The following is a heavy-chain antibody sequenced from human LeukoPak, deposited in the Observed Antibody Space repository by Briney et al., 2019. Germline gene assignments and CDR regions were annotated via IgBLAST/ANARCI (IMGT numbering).Heavy chain of an antibody. D-gene: IGHD2-15*01. V-gene: IGHV3-30*02. CDR3: AKEGEDIVVVVAAPATSPLDY. J-gene: IGHJ4*02. CDR1: GFTFSSYG. CDR2: IRYDGSNK. Sequence: GGSLRLSCAASGFTFSSYGMHWVRQAPGKGLEWVAFIRYDGSNKYYADSVKGRFTTSRDNSKNTLYLQMNSLRAEDTAVYYCAKEGEDIVVVVAAPATSPLDYWGQGTLVTVSS.